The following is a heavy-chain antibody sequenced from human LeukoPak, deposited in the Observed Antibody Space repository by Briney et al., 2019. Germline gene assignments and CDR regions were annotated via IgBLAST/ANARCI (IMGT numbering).Heavy chain of an antibody. Sequence: GASVTVSCKASGGTFSSYAISWVRQAPGQGLEWMGGIIPIFGTANYAQKFQGRVTITADESTSTAYMELSSLRSEDTAVYYCARAAIAVAGSLDYWGQGTLVTVSS. V-gene: IGHV1-69*13. CDR1: GGTFSSYA. CDR3: ARAAIAVAGSLDY. D-gene: IGHD6-19*01. J-gene: IGHJ4*02. CDR2: IIPIFGTA.